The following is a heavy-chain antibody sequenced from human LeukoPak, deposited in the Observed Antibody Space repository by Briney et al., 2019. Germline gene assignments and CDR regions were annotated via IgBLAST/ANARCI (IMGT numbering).Heavy chain of an antibody. CDR3: TTRSGDFWSGFVN. CDR2: FDPEEAKM. V-gene: IGHV1-24*01. D-gene: IGHD3-3*01. Sequence: ASVTVSCKVSGNSLSELSIQWVRQAPGKGRECVGGFDPEEAKMVYAQNFQGRVTMTEDTSTQTAYMELSGLTSGDTAVYYCTTRSGDFWSGFVNWGQGTLVTVSS. J-gene: IGHJ4*02. CDR1: GNSLSELS.